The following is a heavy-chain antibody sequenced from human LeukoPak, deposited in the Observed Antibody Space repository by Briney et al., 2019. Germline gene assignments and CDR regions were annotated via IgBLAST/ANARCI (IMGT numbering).Heavy chain of an antibody. CDR2: IRYDGSNK. D-gene: IGHD3-3*01. J-gene: IGHJ1*01. Sequence: GGSLRLSCAASGFTFSSYGMHWVRQAPGKGLEWVAFIRYDGSNKYYADSVKGRFTISSDNSKNTLYLQMNSLRAEDTAVYYCAKDITIFGEYFQHWGQGTLVTVSS. V-gene: IGHV3-30*02. CDR3: AKDITIFGEYFQH. CDR1: GFTFSSYG.